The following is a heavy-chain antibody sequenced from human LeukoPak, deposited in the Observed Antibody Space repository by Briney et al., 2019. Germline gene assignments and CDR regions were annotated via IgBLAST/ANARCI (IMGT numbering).Heavy chain of an antibody. V-gene: IGHV1-2*02. CDR3: ARYYGSGSINWFDP. J-gene: IGHJ5*02. D-gene: IGHD3-10*01. CDR2: INPNSGGT. Sequence: GASVKVSCKASGYTFTSYYMHWVRQAPGQGLEWMGWINPNSGGTNYAQKFQGRVTMTRDTSISTAYMELSRLRSDDTAVYYCARYYGSGSINWFDPWGQGTLVTVSS. CDR1: GYTFTSYY.